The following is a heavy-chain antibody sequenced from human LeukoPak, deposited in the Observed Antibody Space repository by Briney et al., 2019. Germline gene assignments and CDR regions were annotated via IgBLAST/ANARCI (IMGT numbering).Heavy chain of an antibody. V-gene: IGHV3-30*18. CDR3: AKEMVVLMVYAISY. Sequence: PGGSLRLSCAASGFTFSSYGMHWVRQAPGKGLEWVAVISYDGSNKYYADSVEGRFTISRDNSKNTLYLQMNSLRAEDTAVYYCAKEMVVLMVYAISYWGQGTLVTVSS. CDR2: ISYDGSNK. D-gene: IGHD2-8*01. CDR1: GFTFSSYG. J-gene: IGHJ4*02.